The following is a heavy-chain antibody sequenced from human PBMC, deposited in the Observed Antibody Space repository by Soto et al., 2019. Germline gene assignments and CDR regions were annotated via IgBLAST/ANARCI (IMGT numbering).Heavy chain of an antibody. CDR1: GFTFSDYA. CDR3: ARDDILVIPGGSYNYGMDV. Sequence: QVQLVESGGGVVQPGRSLRLSCAASGFTFSDYAMHWVRQARGKGLEWVAVVAYDGRSKYYADSVKGRFTISRDNSRTTVYLQMNSLRDEDTAMYYCARDDILVIPGGSYNYGMDVWGHGTTVTVSS. V-gene: IGHV3-30*04. CDR2: VAYDGRSK. J-gene: IGHJ6*02. D-gene: IGHD2-2*01.